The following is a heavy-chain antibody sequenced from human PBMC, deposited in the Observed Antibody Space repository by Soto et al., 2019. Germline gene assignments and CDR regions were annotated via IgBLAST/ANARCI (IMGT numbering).Heavy chain of an antibody. CDR1: GYTFTSYG. V-gene: IGHV1-18*01. J-gene: IGHJ4*02. Sequence: QVQLVQSGAEVKKPGASVKVSCKASGYTFTSYGISWVRQAPGQGLEWMGWISAYNGNTNYAQKLQGRVTMTTDTSTSTAYMELRSLRSDDTAVYYCARDFKRAVVVITTLFDYWGQGTLVTVSS. D-gene: IGHD3-22*01. CDR2: ISAYNGNT. CDR3: ARDFKRAVVVITTLFDY.